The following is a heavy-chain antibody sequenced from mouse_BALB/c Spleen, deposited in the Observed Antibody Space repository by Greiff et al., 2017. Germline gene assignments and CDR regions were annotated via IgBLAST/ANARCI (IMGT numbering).Heavy chain of an antibody. CDR1: GFTFSSYT. D-gene: IGHD2-1*01. CDR3: ARSSYYGNWFAY. J-gene: IGHJ3*01. V-gene: IGHV5-9*03. CDR2: ISSGGGNT. Sequence: EVQLVESGGGLVKPGGSLTLSCAASGFTFSSYTMSWVRQTPEKRLEWIATISSGGGNTYYPDSVKGRFTISRDNAKNNLYLQMSSLRSEDTALYYCARSSYYGNWFAYWGQGTLVTVSA.